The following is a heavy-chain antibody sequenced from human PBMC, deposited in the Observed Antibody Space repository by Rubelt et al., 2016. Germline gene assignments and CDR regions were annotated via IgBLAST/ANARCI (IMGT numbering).Heavy chain of an antibody. CDR1: GFSLRTSGVG. CDR3: VHSLVTPAFFDY. V-gene: IGHV2-5*01. J-gene: IGHJ4*02. D-gene: IGHD4-23*01. CDR2: IYWYGDK. Sequence: QITLKESGPTLVKPTQTLTLTCTFSGFSLRTSGVGVGWIRQPPGKALEWLALIYWYGDKRYSPSLKSMLTTTKGTSKNQVVLTMTNMDPVDTATYYCVHSLVTPAFFDYWGQGTLVTVSS.